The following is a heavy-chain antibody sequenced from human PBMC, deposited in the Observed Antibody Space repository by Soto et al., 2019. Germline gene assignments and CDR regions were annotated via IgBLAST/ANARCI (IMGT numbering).Heavy chain of an antibody. CDR2: ISAYNGNT. CDR3: ARVLAIGIDDILNGYFY. V-gene: IGHV1-18*04. J-gene: IGHJ4*02. D-gene: IGHD3-9*01. Sequence: ASVKVSCKASGYTFTSYGISWVRQAPGQGLEWMGWISAYNGNTNYAQKLQGRVTMTTDTSTSTAYMELRSLRSDDTAVYYCARVLAIGIDDILNGYFYCGQGALVTVYS. CDR1: GYTFTSYG.